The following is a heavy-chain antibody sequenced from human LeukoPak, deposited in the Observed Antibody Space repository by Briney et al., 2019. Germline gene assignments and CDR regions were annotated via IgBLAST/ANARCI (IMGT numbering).Heavy chain of an antibody. V-gene: IGHV1-24*01. CDR1: GYTFTSYY. CDR3: ATVRLHDSSGYYLRNWFDP. CDR2: FDPEDGEA. Sequence: ASVKVSSKASGYTFTSYYMHWVRQAPGKGLEWMGGFDPEDGEAIYAQKFQGRVTMTEDTSTDTAYMELSSLRSEHTAVYYCATVRLHDSSGYYLRNWFDPWGQGTLVTVSS. J-gene: IGHJ5*02. D-gene: IGHD3-22*01.